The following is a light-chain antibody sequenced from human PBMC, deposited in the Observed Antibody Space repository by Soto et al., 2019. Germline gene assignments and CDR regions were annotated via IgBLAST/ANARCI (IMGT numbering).Light chain of an antibody. CDR1: SSDVGAYDY. Sequence: QSALTQPPSASGSPGQSVTISCTGTSSDVGAYDYVSWYQQHPGKAPKLMIYEVSQRPSGVPDRFSGSKSGNTASLTISGLQAEDEADYYCCSYAGSYTVFGGGTKLTVL. CDR3: CSYAGSYTV. V-gene: IGLV2-8*01. J-gene: IGLJ3*02. CDR2: EVS.